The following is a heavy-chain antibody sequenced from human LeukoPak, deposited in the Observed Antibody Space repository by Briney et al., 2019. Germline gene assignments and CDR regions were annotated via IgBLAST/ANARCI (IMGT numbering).Heavy chain of an antibody. Sequence: SETLSLTCTVSGGSISRGGYYWSWIRQHPGKGLEWVGFIYYSGTTYYDPSLKSRVTISVDTSKNQFYLKLSSVTATDTAVYYCARATYSYGRVVWRQNPTLTVPS. V-gene: IGHV4-31*03. D-gene: IGHD2-21*01. CDR1: GGSISRGGYY. CDR2: IYYSGTT. J-gene: IGHJ6*01. CDR3: ARATYSYGRVV.